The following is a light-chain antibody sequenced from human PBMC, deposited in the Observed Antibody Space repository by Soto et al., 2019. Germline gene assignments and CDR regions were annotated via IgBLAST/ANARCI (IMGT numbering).Light chain of an antibody. CDR2: EVS. V-gene: IGLV2-14*01. Sequence: QSALTQPASVSGSPGQSITISCTGTSSDLGGYNFVSWYQQHPGKAPKLMIYEVSNRPSGVSNRFSGSKSGNTASLTISGLQAEDEANYYCSSYTSGSTLVVFGGGTTLTVL. CDR3: SSYTSGSTLVV. J-gene: IGLJ2*01. CDR1: SSDLGGYNF.